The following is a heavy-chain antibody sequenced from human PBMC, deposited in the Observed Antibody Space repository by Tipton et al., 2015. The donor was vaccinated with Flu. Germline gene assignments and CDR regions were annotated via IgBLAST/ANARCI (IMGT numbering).Heavy chain of an antibody. D-gene: IGHD4-11*01. CDR1: RDSMRSDYF. V-gene: IGHV4-38-2*02. Sequence: TLSLTCTVSRDSMRSDYFWGCVRQSPGKGQERVGNIHRTGTSYYNPFLNRRAARSVDRSKNQFPLKLSSVTAADTVVYFCSRRDYSNCVSEPKNWFGPWGQGILVTVSS. J-gene: IGHJ5*02. CDR3: SRRDYSNCVSEPKNWFGP. CDR2: IHRTGTS.